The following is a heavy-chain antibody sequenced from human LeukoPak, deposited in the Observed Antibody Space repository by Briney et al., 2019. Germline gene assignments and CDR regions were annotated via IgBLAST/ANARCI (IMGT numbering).Heavy chain of an antibody. D-gene: IGHD6-6*01. V-gene: IGHV5-51*01. J-gene: IGHJ6*03. CDR1: GYSFSSYW. CDR2: IYPGDSDT. Sequence: GESLKISCKGSGYSFSSYWTGWVRQMPGKGLEWMGIIYPGDSDTRYSPSFQGQVTISVDKSISTAYLQWSSLKASDTAMFYCARLGSSSDSTPWFYYYYMDVWGKGTTVTVSS. CDR3: ARLGSSSDSTPWFYYYYMDV.